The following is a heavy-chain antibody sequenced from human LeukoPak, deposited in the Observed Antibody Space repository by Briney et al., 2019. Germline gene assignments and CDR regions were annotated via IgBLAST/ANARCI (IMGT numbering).Heavy chain of an antibody. CDR3: ARSTMGATGRYYYYYMDV. Sequence: GGSLRISCAASGFTFSSYEMNWVRQAPGKGLEWVSYISSSGSTIYYADSVKGRFTISRDNAKNSLYLQMNSLRAEDTAVYYCARSTMGATGRYYYYYMDVWGKGTTVTVSS. J-gene: IGHJ6*03. D-gene: IGHD1-26*01. CDR1: GFTFSSYE. V-gene: IGHV3-48*03. CDR2: ISSSGSTI.